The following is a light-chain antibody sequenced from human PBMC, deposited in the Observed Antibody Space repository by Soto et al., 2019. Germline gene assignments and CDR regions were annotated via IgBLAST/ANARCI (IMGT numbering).Light chain of an antibody. CDR3: HHYNYWPT. CDR1: QSVSSN. V-gene: IGKV3-15*01. CDR2: GAS. Sequence: DIVMTQSPVTLSVSPGERATLSCRASQSVSSNLAWYQQKPGQAPRLLIYGASTRATGIPARFSGSWSGTDFTLTISSLQSEDFAVYYCHHYNYWPTFGPGTKVDVK. J-gene: IGKJ3*01.